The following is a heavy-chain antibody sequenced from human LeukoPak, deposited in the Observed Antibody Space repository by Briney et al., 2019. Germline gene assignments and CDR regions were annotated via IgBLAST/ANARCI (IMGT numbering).Heavy chain of an antibody. Sequence: SETLSLTCAVSGGSFSGFYWSWIRQPPGEGLEWIGEIDHSGSTNYTPSLKSRVTISVDTSKNQFSLKLSSVTAADTAVYYCARFVYAFDYWGQGTLVTVSS. CDR2: IDHSGST. CDR3: ARFVYAFDY. V-gene: IGHV4-34*01. J-gene: IGHJ4*02. CDR1: GGSFSGFY. D-gene: IGHD5/OR15-5a*01.